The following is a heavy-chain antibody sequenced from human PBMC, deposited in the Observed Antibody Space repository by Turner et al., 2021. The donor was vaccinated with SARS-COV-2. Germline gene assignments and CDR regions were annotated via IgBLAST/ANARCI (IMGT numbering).Heavy chain of an antibody. V-gene: IGHV3-30*04. CDR1: GLTFSNYA. D-gene: IGHD5-12*01. Sequence: QVQLVESGGGVVQPGRSLTLSCAASGLTFSNYAMHWVRQAPGKGLEWVAVISYDGSNKYYADSVKGRFTISRDNSKNTLYLQMNSLRPEDTAVYYCAREMSVRDGYNYWSYYFDYWGQGTLVTVSS. CDR2: ISYDGSNK. J-gene: IGHJ4*02. CDR3: AREMSVRDGYNYWSYYFDY.